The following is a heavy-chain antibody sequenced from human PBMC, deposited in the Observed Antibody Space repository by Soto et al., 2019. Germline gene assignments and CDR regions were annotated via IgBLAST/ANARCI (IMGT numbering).Heavy chain of an antibody. CDR3: ARDPCLDYWYFDL. V-gene: IGHV3-74*01. CDR2: INSDGSST. J-gene: IGHJ2*01. CDR1: GFTFSSYW. Sequence: EVQLVESGGGLVQPGGSLRLSCAASGFTFSSYWMHWVRQAPGKGLVWVSRINSDGSSTSYADSVKGRFTISRDNAKNTLYLQMNSLRAEDTALSYCARDPCLDYWYFDLWGRGTLVTVSS.